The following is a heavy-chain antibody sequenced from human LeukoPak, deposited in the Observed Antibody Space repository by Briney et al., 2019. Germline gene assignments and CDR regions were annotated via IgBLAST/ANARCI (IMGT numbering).Heavy chain of an antibody. CDR1: GFTFSGYS. D-gene: IGHD3-10*01. CDR3: ASFPPYMVRGDAFDI. Sequence: PGGSMRLSCAASGFTFSGYSLNWVRQAPGKGLEWVSSISRSSSYIYYADSVKGRFTISRDNARKSLYLQMNSLRAEDTAVYYCASFPPYMVRGDAFDIWGQGTMVTVSS. V-gene: IGHV3-21*01. J-gene: IGHJ3*02. CDR2: ISRSSSYI.